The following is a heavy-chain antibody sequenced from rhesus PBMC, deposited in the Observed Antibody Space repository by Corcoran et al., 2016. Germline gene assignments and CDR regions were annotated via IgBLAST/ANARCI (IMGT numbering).Heavy chain of an antibody. V-gene: IGHV3S11*01. CDR3: TRAVVLDF. CDR1: GFTFSNYW. D-gene: IGHD2-27*01. CDR2: MKNTADGGTS. J-gene: IGHJ4*01. Sequence: EVQLVESGGGLVQPGGSLRLSCAASGFTFSNYWMSWVRQAPGKGLEWVGFMKNTADGGTSAYAESVKGRFILSRDDSNNTLYLQINSLKTEDTAVYYCTRAVVLDFWGQGVLVTVSS.